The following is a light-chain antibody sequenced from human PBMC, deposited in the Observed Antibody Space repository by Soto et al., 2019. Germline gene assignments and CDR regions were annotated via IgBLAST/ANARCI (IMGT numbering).Light chain of an antibody. J-gene: IGLJ1*01. CDR1: SSDVWSDNL. CDR2: EVT. CDR3: CSSSGFNTPYV. V-gene: IGLV2-23*02. Sequence: QSPLTHPACVSRCIGQSITICHPGTSSDVWSDNLVSLSQQHPAKAPNLIIYEVTKWPSGVFNRSSGSKSGNTASLIISGLQAEDEADYYCCSSSGFNTPYVFGTWTKVTVL.